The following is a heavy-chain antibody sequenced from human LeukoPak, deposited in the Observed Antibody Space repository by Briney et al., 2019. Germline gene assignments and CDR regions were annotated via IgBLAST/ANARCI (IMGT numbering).Heavy chain of an antibody. D-gene: IGHD3-22*01. CDR3: ATSDTYYYDSSPLPFDY. V-gene: IGHV3-30*03. J-gene: IGHJ4*02. Sequence: PGGSLRLSCAASGFTFSSYGMHWVRQAPGKGLEWVAVISYDGSNKYYADSVKGRFTISRDNSKNTLYLQMNSLRAEDTAVYYCATSDTYYYDSSPLPFDYWGQGTLVTVSS. CDR1: GFTFSSYG. CDR2: ISYDGSNK.